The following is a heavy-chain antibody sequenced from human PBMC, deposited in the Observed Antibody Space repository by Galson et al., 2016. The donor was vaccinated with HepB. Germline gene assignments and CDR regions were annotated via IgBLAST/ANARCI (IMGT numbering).Heavy chain of an antibody. J-gene: IGHJ3*02. CDR3: AGSPHGSSDGFDS. D-gene: IGHD6-25*01. Sequence: SVKVSCKASGGTFSSYAISWVRQAPGQGLQWMGGIIPIFGATNYAQKFQGRVTIIADKSTSTAYMELSSLRSEDTAVYYCAGSPHGSSDGFDSWGQGTMVTVS. CDR2: IIPIFGAT. V-gene: IGHV1-69*06. CDR1: GGTFSSYA.